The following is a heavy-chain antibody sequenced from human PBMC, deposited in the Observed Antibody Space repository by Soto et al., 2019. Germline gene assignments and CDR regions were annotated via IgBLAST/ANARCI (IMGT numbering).Heavy chain of an antibody. V-gene: IGHV4-61*08. CDR2: IYYSGST. J-gene: IGHJ6*02. CDR1: GGSISSGDYY. D-gene: IGHD3-10*01. CDR3: ARSGTMVRGVIHYYYYGMDV. Sequence: SETLSLTCTVSGGSISSGDYYWTWIRQPPGKGLEWIGYIYYSGSTNYNPSLKSRVTISVDTSKNQFSLKLSSVTAADTAVYYCARSGTMVRGVIHYYYYGMDVWGQGTTVTVSS.